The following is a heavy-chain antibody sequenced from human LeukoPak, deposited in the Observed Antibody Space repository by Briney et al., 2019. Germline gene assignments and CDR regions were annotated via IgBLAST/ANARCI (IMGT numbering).Heavy chain of an antibody. V-gene: IGHV5-51*01. CDR1: GYSFPTYW. CDR2: NYPGDSTT. Sequence: GESLKTSCNGSGYSFPTYWIGWVRQLPGEGLEWMVSNYPGDSTTTYSASFQGQVIVSVDKSIDTAYLQWSSLKASDSAMYNCARVCCTSTSSFEPWGQGTLVTVSS. J-gene: IGHJ5*02. D-gene: IGHD2-2*01. CDR3: ARVCCTSTSSFEP.